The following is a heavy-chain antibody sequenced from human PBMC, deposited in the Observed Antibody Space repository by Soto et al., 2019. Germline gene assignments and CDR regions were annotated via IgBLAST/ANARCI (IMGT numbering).Heavy chain of an antibody. CDR2: ISTYNVNT. D-gene: IGHD4-17*01. CDR3: ARDGYGDYGY. V-gene: IGHV1-18*01. Sequence: QVQLVQSGAEVKKPGTSVKVSCKASGYTFTSNGISWVRQAPGQGLEWMGWISTYNVNTNSAQKLQGRVTMTRDTSTSIAYTELRDLRSDDTAVYYCARDGYGDYGYWGQGSLVTVSS. CDR1: GYTFTSNG. J-gene: IGHJ4*02.